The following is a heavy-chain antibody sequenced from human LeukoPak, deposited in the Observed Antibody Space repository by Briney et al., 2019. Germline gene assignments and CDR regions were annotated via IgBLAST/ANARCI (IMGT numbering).Heavy chain of an antibody. Sequence: ASVKVSCKASGYTFTGYYMHWVRQAPGQGHEWMGRINPNSGGTNYAQKFQGRVTITRDTSISTAYMELSRLRSDDTAVYYCARVVGASEYFQHWGQGTLVTVSS. CDR2: INPNSGGT. V-gene: IGHV1-2*06. D-gene: IGHD1-26*01. J-gene: IGHJ1*01. CDR3: ARVVGASEYFQH. CDR1: GYTFTGYY.